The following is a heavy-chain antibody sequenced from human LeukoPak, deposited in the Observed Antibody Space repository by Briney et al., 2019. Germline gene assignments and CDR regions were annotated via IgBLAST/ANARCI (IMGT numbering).Heavy chain of an antibody. CDR3: ARVSSSGWRTFDY. CDR1: GYSISSGYY. Sequence: SGTLSLTCTVSGYSISSGYYWGWIRQPPGKGLEWIGSIYHSGSTYYNPSLKSRVTISVDTSKNQFSLKLSPVTAADTAVYYCARVSSSGWRTFDYWGQGTLVTVSS. CDR2: IYHSGST. V-gene: IGHV4-38-2*02. D-gene: IGHD6-19*01. J-gene: IGHJ4*02.